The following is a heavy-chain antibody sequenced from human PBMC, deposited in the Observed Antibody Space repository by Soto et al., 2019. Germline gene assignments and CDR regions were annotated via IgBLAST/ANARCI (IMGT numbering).Heavy chain of an antibody. CDR2: IYYSGST. V-gene: IGHV4-39*01. J-gene: IGHJ3*02. CDR3: ARHRSTLYCSGGSCYSLLGTFDI. CDR1: GGSISSSSYY. Sequence: QLQLQESGPGLVKPSETLSLTCTVSGGSISSSSYYWGWIRQPPGKGLEWIGSIYYSGSTYYNPSLKSRVTISVDTSKNQFSLKLSSVTAADTAVYYCARHRSTLYCSGGSCYSLLGTFDIWGQGTMVTVSS. D-gene: IGHD2-15*01.